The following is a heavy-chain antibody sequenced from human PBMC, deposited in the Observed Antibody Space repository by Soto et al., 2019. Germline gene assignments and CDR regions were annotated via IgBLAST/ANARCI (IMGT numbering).Heavy chain of an antibody. CDR2: ISLSSANI. V-gene: IGHV3-48*01. Sequence: GGSLRLSCAASGFSLYNYAMDWVRQAPGQGLEWVSYISLSSANIHYADSVRGRFTVSRDNAKNSLYLQMNSLRAEDTAVYYCARDPSRGNEWDRYLDLWGRGTLVTVSS. J-gene: IGHJ2*01. CDR3: ARDPSRGNEWDRYLDL. D-gene: IGHD1-1*01. CDR1: GFSLYNYA.